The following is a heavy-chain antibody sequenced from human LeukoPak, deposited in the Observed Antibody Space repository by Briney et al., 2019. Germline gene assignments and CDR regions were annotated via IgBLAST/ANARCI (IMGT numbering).Heavy chain of an antibody. J-gene: IGHJ4*02. D-gene: IGHD4-17*01. CDR3: ATEWGSTVTTACHY. CDR2: ISYDGSNK. CDR1: GCTFSSYG. Sequence: GRSLRLSCAASGCTFSSYGMHWVRQAPGKGLEWVAVISYDGSNKYYADSVKGRFTISRDNSKNTLYLQMNSLRAEDTAVYYCATEWGSTVTTACHYWGQGTLVTVSS. V-gene: IGHV3-30*03.